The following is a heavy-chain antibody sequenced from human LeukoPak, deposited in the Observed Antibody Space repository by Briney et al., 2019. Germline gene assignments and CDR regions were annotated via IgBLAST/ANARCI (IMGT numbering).Heavy chain of an antibody. J-gene: IGHJ6*02. V-gene: IGHV4-59*12. D-gene: IGHD1-26*01. CDR3: ARGNGARGYYFYGMDV. CDR2: IYHSGST. Sequence: SETLSLTCTVSGGSISGYYWSWIRQPPGKGLEWIGYIYHSGSTNYNPSLKSRVTISVDKSKNQFSLKLTLVTAADTAMYYCARGNGARGYYFYGMDVWGQGTTVTVSS. CDR1: GGSISGYY.